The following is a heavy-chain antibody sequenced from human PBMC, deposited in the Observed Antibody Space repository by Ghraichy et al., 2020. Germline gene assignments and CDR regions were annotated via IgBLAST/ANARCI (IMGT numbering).Heavy chain of an antibody. Sequence: SQTISLTCSVSGGSINNYFWSWIRQSPGKGLEWIGYMYYSGGSSYNPSLKSRVTISVDTSKNQFSLNLRSVTAADTAVYYCARGLQDMYSLLQGEDIGDGFYLDYWGQGILVTVSS. D-gene: IGHD2-21*02. J-gene: IGHJ4*02. CDR1: GGSINNYF. V-gene: IGHV4-59*01. CDR3: ARGLQDMYSLLQGEDIGDGFYLDY. CDR2: MYYSGGS.